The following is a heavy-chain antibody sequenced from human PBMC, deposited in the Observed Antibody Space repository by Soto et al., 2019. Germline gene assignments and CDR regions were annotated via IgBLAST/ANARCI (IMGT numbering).Heavy chain of an antibody. D-gene: IGHD2-2*01. CDR2: IYYSGST. CDR3: ARERIVVVPAAIPSVYYYGMDV. CDR1: GGSISSGGYY. Sequence: PSETLSLTCTVSGGSISSGGYYWSWIRQHPGKGLEWIGYIYYSGSTCYNPSLKSRVTISVDTSKNQFSLKLSSVTAADTAVYYCARERIVVVPAAIPSVYYYGMDVWGQGTTVTVSS. V-gene: IGHV4-31*03. J-gene: IGHJ6*02.